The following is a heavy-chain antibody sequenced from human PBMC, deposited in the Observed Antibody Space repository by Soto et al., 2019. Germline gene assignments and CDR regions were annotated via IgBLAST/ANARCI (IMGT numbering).Heavy chain of an antibody. CDR3: ASRTISSDDAFDI. J-gene: IGHJ3*02. D-gene: IGHD6-25*01. V-gene: IGHV3-11*01. CDR1: GFTFSDYY. Sequence: GGSLRLSCAASGFTFSDYYMSWIRQAPGKGLEWVSYISSSGSTIYYADSVKGRFTISRDNAKNSLYLQMNSLRAEDTAVYYCASRTISSDDAFDIWGQGTMVTVSS. CDR2: ISSSGSTI.